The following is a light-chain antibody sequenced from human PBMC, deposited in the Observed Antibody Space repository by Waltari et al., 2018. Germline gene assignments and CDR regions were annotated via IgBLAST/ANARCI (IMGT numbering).Light chain of an antibody. CDR3: QQYNNWPPLFT. CDR2: GAS. Sequence: EIVMTQSPATLSVSPGDRATLSCRASQSVSSNLAWYQQKPGQAPRLLIYGASTSATCIPARFSGTGSWTEFTLTFSSLQSEDFAVYYCQQYNNWPPLFTFGPGTKVDMK. J-gene: IGKJ3*01. CDR1: QSVSSN. V-gene: IGKV3D-15*01.